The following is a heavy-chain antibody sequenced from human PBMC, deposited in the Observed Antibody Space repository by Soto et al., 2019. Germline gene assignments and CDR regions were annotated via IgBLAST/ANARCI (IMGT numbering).Heavy chain of an antibody. CDR2: IIPIFGTA. CDR1: GGTFSSYA. CDR3: ARDQGFGYSYGQPFDY. Sequence: ASVKVSCKASGGTFSSYAISWVRQAPGQGLEWMGGIIPIFGTANYAQKFQGRVTITADESTSTAYMELSSLRSEDTAVYYCARDQGFGYSYGQPFDYWGQGTLVTVSS. D-gene: IGHD5-18*01. V-gene: IGHV1-69*13. J-gene: IGHJ4*02.